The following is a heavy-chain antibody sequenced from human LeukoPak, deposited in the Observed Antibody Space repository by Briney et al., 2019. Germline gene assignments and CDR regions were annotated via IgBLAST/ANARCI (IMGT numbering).Heavy chain of an antibody. CDR2: INHSGGT. J-gene: IGHJ3*02. Sequence: SETLSLTCAAYGGSFSGYYWSWIRQPPGKGLEWIGEINHSGGTNYNPSLKSRVTISVDTSKNQFSLKLSSVTAADTAVYYCASAMIGVPNDAFDIWGQRHMLTVSS. CDR3: ASAMIGVPNDAFDI. D-gene: IGHD3-22*01. CDR1: GGSFSGYY. V-gene: IGHV4-34*01.